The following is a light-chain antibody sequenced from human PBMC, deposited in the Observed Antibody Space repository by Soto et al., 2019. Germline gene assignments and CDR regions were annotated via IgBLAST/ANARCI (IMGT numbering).Light chain of an antibody. J-gene: IGKJ1*01. V-gene: IGKV1-5*03. CDR3: QQTYSTTWT. CDR1: QSISSW. Sequence: DIQITQSPSTLSASVGDRVTITCRASQSISSWLAWYQQKPGKAPKLLIYKASSLESGVPSRFSGSGAGTVCTRTISSLQPEDFASYYCQQTYSTTWTFGQGTKVDIK. CDR2: KAS.